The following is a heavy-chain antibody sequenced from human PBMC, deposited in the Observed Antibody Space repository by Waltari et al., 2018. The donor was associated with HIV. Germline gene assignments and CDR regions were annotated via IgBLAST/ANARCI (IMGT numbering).Heavy chain of an antibody. CDR1: GFFFRFFH. D-gene: IGHD3-22*01. V-gene: IGHV3-33*01. Sequence: QVQLVETGGGVVESGRSLRLYRAASGFFFRFFHITWVRQAPGKGREWVAVIGYDGTKKDFADSVKGRFTISRDNSKNTLYLQMNSLRAEDTAVYYCARDSHYYDSTPFDYWGQGTLVTVSS. CDR2: IGYDGTKK. J-gene: IGHJ4*02. CDR3: ARDSHYYDSTPFDY.